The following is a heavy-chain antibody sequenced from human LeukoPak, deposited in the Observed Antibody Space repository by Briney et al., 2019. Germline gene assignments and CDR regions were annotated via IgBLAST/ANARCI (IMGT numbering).Heavy chain of an antibody. CDR1: GGSISSGSYY. J-gene: IGHJ6*03. Sequence: PSETLSLTCTVSGGSISSGSYYWSWIRQPAGKGLEWIGRIYTSGSTNYNPSLKSRATISVDMSKNQFFLKLSSVTAADTAVYYCARDEFYYDTSGYYPNYYYYMDVWGKGTTVTVSS. CDR3: ARDEFYYDTSGYYPNYYYYMDV. D-gene: IGHD3-22*01. CDR2: IYTSGST. V-gene: IGHV4-61*02.